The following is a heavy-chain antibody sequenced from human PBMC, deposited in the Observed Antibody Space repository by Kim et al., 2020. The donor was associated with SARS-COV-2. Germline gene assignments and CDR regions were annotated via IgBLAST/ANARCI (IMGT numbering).Heavy chain of an antibody. CDR2: TYYRSKWYN. CDR1: GDSVSSNSAA. D-gene: IGHD6-13*01. V-gene: IGHV6-1*01. Sequence: SQTLSLTCAISGDSVSSNSAAWNWIRQSPSRGLEWLGRTYYRSKWYNDYAVSVKSRITINPDTSKNQFSLQLNSVTPEDTAVYYCARASPYGQQLAYGQYYYYYYGMDVWGQGTTVTVSS. J-gene: IGHJ6*02. CDR3: ARASPYGQQLAYGQYYYYYYGMDV.